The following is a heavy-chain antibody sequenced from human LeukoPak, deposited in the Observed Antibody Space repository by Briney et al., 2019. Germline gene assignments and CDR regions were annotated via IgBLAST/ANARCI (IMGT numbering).Heavy chain of an antibody. CDR2: SHHGGNT. D-gene: IGHD3-22*01. CDR1: GYSISTNSY. CDR3: ARWLGKGFDM. J-gene: IGHJ3*02. Sequence: SETLSLTCSVSGYSISTNSYWAWIRQPPGKGLEWIGSSHHGGNTYYHPSLKSRVTISIDMSKNQFSLKLYSVTAADTAVYYCARWLGKGFDMWGQGTEVTVSS. V-gene: IGHV4-38-2*01.